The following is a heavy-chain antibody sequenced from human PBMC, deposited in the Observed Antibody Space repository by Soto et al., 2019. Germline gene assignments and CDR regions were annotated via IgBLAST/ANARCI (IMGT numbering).Heavy chain of an antibody. J-gene: IGHJ4*02. Sequence: PSETLSLTCTVSGGSISRDDYCWSWICQPPGKGLEWIGYIYYSGSTYYNPSLKSRVTISVDTSKNQFSLKLSSVTAADTAVYYCARVMVTLGVWAFDYWGQGTLVTVSS. CDR2: IYYSGST. D-gene: IGHD2-8*01. CDR3: ARVMVTLGVWAFDY. V-gene: IGHV4-30-4*01. CDR1: GGSISRDDYC.